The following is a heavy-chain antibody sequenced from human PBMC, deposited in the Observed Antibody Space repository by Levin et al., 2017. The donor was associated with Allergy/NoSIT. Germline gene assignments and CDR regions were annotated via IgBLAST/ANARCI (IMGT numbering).Heavy chain of an antibody. CDR2: ITSSGGST. Sequence: GGSLRLSCAASGFTFSSYAMSWVRQAPGKGLEWVSAITSSGGSTNYADSAKGRFTISRDNFKNTLYLQMNSLRAEDTAVYYCAKGATTLTNVFDYWGQGTLVTVSS. D-gene: IGHD4-17*01. J-gene: IGHJ4*02. V-gene: IGHV3-23*01. CDR1: GFTFSSYA. CDR3: AKGATTLTNVFDY.